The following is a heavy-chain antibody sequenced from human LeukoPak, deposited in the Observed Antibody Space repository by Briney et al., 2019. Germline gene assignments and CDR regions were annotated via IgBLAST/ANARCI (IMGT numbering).Heavy chain of an antibody. Sequence: GGSLRLSCAASGFTVSTNYMTWVRQAPGKGLEWVSFLYAGGSTYYADSVRGRFTISRDNSKNTLYLQMNSLRAEDTAVYHCARDRCMAAAGLTVCAMDVWGQGTAVTVS. V-gene: IGHV3-66*01. CDR2: LYAGGST. D-gene: IGHD6-13*01. CDR3: ARDRCMAAAGLTVCAMDV. CDR1: GFTVSTNY. J-gene: IGHJ6*02.